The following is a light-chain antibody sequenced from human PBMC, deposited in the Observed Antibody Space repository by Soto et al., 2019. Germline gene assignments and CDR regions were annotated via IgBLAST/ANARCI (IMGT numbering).Light chain of an antibody. Sequence: DIQMTQSPSSLSASVGDRVTITCRASQSISSYLSWYQQKPGEAPKLLINVASTLRSGVPSRFSGSGSGTDFTLAISSLQPEDFATYYCQQSSSTPQTFGGGTKVDIK. CDR1: QSISSY. CDR2: VAS. V-gene: IGKV1-39*01. J-gene: IGKJ4*01. CDR3: QQSSSTPQT.